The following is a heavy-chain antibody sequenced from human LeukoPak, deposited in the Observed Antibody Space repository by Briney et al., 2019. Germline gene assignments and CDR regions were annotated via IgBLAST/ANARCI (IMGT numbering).Heavy chain of an antibody. CDR1: GFTFSTYW. V-gene: IGHV3-7*05. CDR2: IKEDGSEK. J-gene: IGHJ5*02. Sequence: PGGPLRLSCAASGFTFSTYWMSWVRQAPGKGLEWVANIKEDGSEKNYADSVKGRFTISRDNAKNSLYLQMNSLRADDTAVYYCARGGSGYSSFNPWGQGTLVTVSS. CDR3: ARGGSGYSSFNP. D-gene: IGHD3-22*01.